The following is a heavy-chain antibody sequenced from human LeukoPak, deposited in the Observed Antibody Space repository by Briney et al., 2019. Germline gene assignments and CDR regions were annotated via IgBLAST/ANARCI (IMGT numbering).Heavy chain of an antibody. CDR3: ATTNVLLWFGELSKTAYFDY. V-gene: IGHV4-34*01. Sequence: SETLSLTCAVYGGSFSGYYWNWIRQPPGKGLEWLGEVNHSGSTNYNPSLKSRVTISVDTSKNQFSLKLSSVTAAGTAVYYCATTNVLLWFGELSKTAYFDYWGQGTLVTVSS. J-gene: IGHJ4*02. CDR1: GGSFSGYY. D-gene: IGHD3-10*01. CDR2: VNHSGST.